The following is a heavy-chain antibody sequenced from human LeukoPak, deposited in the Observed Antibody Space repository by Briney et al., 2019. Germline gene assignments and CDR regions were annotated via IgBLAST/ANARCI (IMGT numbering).Heavy chain of an antibody. D-gene: IGHD2-2*01. Sequence: GESLKISCKGSGYSFTSYWISWVRQMPGKGLEWMGRIDPVDSYTNYSPSFQGHVTISADKSISTAYLQWSSLEASDTAMYYCARHCGSTSCLHDAFDIWGQGTMVTVSS. CDR1: GYSFTSYW. V-gene: IGHV5-10-1*01. J-gene: IGHJ3*02. CDR2: IDPVDSYT. CDR3: ARHCGSTSCLHDAFDI.